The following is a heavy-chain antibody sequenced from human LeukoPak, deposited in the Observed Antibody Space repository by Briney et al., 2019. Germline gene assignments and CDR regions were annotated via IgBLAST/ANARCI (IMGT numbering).Heavy chain of an antibody. J-gene: IGHJ6*02. Sequence: ASVKVSCKASGYTFTSYAMHWVRQAPGQRLEWMGWINAGNGNTKYSQKFQGGVTITRDTSASTAYMELSSLRSEDTAVYYCARVGVATNYYYYYGMDVWGQGTTVTVSS. CDR1: GYTFTSYA. CDR3: ARVGVATNYYYYYGMDV. D-gene: IGHD5-12*01. CDR2: INAGNGNT. V-gene: IGHV1-3*01.